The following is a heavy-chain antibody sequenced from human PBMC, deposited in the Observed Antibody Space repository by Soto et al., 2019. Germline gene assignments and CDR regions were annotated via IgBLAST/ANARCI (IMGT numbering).Heavy chain of an antibody. V-gene: IGHV4-31*03. D-gene: IGHD3-3*02. J-gene: IGHJ5*02. Sequence: TLSLTCPVSGGSISSGGYYWSWIRQHPGKGLEWIGYIYYSGSTYYNPSLKSRVTISVDTSKNQFSLKLSSVTAADTAVYYCASPKIAFYNWFDPWGQGTLVTVSS. CDR2: IYYSGST. CDR3: ASPKIAFYNWFDP. CDR1: GGSISSGGYY.